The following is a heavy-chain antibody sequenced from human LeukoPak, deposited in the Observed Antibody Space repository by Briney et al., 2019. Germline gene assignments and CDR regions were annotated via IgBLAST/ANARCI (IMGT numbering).Heavy chain of an antibody. CDR1: GYTFTGYY. Sequence: ASVKVPCKASGYTFTGYYMHWVRQAPGQGLEWMGWINPNSGGTNYAQKFQGRVTMTRDTSISTAYMELSRLRSDDTAVYYCARHLPYSSGWDPEDYWGQGTLVTVSS. V-gene: IGHV1-2*02. CDR2: INPNSGGT. CDR3: ARHLPYSSGWDPEDY. D-gene: IGHD6-19*01. J-gene: IGHJ4*02.